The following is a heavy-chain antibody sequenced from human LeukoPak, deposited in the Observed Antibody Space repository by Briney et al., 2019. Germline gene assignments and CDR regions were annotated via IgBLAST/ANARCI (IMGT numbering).Heavy chain of an antibody. CDR2: INHSGST. CDR1: GGSLSGYY. CDR3: ARGSGYDYVWGSYRKTFPFDY. Sequence: SETLSLTCAVYGGSLSGYYWSWIRQPPGKGLEWIGEINHSGSTNYNPSLKSRVTISVDTSKNQFSLKLSSVTAADTAVYYCARGSGYDYVWGSYRKTFPFDYWGQGTLVTVSS. J-gene: IGHJ4*02. V-gene: IGHV4-34*01. D-gene: IGHD3-16*02.